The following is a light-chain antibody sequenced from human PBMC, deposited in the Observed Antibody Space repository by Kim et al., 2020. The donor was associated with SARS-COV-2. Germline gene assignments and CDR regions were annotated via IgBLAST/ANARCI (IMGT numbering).Light chain of an antibody. CDR3: LQDYNYPLT. V-gene: IGKV1-6*01. Sequence: AIQMTQSPSSLSVSIGDRVTITCRASQGIRNDLGWYQQKPGKAPKLLIYAASRLQSGVPSRFSGSGSGTDFTLTISSLQPEDFATYYCLQDYNYPLTFGGGTKLEI. J-gene: IGKJ4*01. CDR2: AAS. CDR1: QGIRND.